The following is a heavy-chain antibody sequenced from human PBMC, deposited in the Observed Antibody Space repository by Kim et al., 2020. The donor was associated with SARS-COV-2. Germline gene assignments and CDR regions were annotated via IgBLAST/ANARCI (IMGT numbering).Heavy chain of an antibody. J-gene: IGHJ4*02. D-gene: IGHD2-15*01. V-gene: IGHV3-53*01. Sequence: GSLRLSCAASGFPVSSNYMIWVRQAPGKGLEWVSVIYSGGSTYYADSVKGRFTISRDNSKNTLYLQMNSLRAEDTAVYYCAKGVAATRWGQGTLVTVSS. CDR1: GFPVSSNY. CDR2: IYSGGST. CDR3: AKGVAATR.